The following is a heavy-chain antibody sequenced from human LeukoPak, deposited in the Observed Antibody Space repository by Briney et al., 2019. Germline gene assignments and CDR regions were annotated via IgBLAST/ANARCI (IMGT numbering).Heavy chain of an antibody. CDR2: IYYSGST. J-gene: IGHJ4*02. D-gene: IGHD1-26*01. Sequence: LETLSLTCTVSGGSISSSSYYWGWIRQPPGKGLEWIGSIYYSGSTYYNPSLKSRVTISVDTSKNQFSLKLSSVTAADTAVYYCARDPLESELPWEIDYWGQGTLVTVSS. CDR1: GGSISSSSYY. CDR3: ARDPLESELPWEIDY. V-gene: IGHV4-39*07.